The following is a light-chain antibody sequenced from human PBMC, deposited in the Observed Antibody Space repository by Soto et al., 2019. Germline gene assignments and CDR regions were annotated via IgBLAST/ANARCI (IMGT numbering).Light chain of an antibody. CDR1: QSVASY. J-gene: IGKJ1*01. V-gene: IGKV3-11*01. Sequence: EIVLTQSPATLSLSPGERATLSCRASQSVASYLAWYQQKPGQAPRLLIYDASNRATGIPARFSGSGSGTDFTLTISSLEPEDFAVYYCHQRSNWPRTFGQGPKV. CDR2: DAS. CDR3: HQRSNWPRT.